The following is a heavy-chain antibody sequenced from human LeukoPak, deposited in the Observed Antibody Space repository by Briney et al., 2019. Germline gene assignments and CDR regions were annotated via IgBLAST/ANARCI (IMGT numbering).Heavy chain of an antibody. V-gene: IGHV4-38-2*01. D-gene: IGHD6-19*01. Sequence: PSETLSLTCVVSGYSISSDYHWGWIRQPPGKGLEWIGSFYHSGSTYYNPSLKSRVTISVDTSKNQFSLKLNSVTAADTAVYYCASSGAGKAIDFWGQGTPVTVSS. CDR3: ASSGAGKAIDF. CDR1: GYSISSDYH. J-gene: IGHJ4*02. CDR2: FYHSGST.